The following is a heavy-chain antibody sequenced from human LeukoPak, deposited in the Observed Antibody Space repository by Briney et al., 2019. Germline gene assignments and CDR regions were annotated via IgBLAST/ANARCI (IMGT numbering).Heavy chain of an antibody. CDR2: IWYDGSNK. CDR1: GFTFSSYG. D-gene: IGHD6-19*01. CDR3: ATGRRLAVAGPYYFDY. Sequence: GGSLRLSCAASGFTFSSYGMHWVRQAPGKGLEWVALIWYDGSNKYYADSVKGRFTISRDNSKNTLYLQMNSLRAEDTAVYYCATGRRLAVAGPYYFDYWGQGTLVTVSS. V-gene: IGHV3-33*01. J-gene: IGHJ4*02.